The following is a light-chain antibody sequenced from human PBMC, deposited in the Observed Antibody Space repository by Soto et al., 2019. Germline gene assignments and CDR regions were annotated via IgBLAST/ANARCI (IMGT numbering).Light chain of an antibody. Sequence: EIVLTQSPATLSLSPGERATLSCRASQSVSSYLAWYQQKPGQAPRLLIYDASNMATGIPARFSGSGSGTDFTLTISSLEPEDFAVYYCQQRSNWPPWTFGQGTKVGIK. CDR1: QSVSSY. CDR3: QQRSNWPPWT. J-gene: IGKJ1*01. CDR2: DAS. V-gene: IGKV3-11*01.